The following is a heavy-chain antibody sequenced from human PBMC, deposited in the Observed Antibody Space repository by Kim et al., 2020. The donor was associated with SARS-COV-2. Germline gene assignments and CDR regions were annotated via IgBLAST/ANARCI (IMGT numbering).Heavy chain of an antibody. J-gene: IGHJ4*02. Sequence: STSYADSGKGRFTIARDNAKNTLYLQMNSLRAEDTAVYYCARDVDTAMEWGQGTLVTVSS. V-gene: IGHV3-74*01. D-gene: IGHD5-18*01. CDR2: ST. CDR3: ARDVDTAME.